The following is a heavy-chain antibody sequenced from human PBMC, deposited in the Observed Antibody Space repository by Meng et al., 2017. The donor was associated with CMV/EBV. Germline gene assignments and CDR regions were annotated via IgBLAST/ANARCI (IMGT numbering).Heavy chain of an antibody. V-gene: IGHV3-53*01. CDR2: IYSGGST. CDR1: GFTVSSNY. J-gene: IGHJ6*02. D-gene: IGHD2-2*01. Sequence: GGSLGLSCAASGFTVSSNYMSWVRQAPGKGLEWVSVIYSGGSTYYADSVKGRFTISRDNSKNTLYLQMNSLRAEDTAVYYCARERVVVVPAATLDYGMDVWGQGTTVTVSS. CDR3: ARERVVVVPAATLDYGMDV.